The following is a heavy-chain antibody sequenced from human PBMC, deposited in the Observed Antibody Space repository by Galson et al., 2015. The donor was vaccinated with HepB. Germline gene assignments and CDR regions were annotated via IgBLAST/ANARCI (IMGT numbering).Heavy chain of an antibody. V-gene: IGHV3-33*01. CDR1: GFTFSSYG. CDR3: ARGLVISSNSFAY. J-gene: IGHJ4*02. CDR2: IRYDGSDK. Sequence: LRLSCAVSGFTFSSYGMHWVRQAPGKGLEWVALIRYDGSDKYYADSVKGRFTISRDNSKNTLYLQMNSLRPEDTAMYYCARGLVISSNSFAYWGQGTLVTVSS. D-gene: IGHD2-2*01.